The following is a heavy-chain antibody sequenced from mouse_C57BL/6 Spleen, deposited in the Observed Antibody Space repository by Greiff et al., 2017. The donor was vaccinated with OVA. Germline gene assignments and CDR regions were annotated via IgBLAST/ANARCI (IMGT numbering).Heavy chain of an antibody. Sequence: LQESGAELVRPGASVTLSCKASGYTFTDYEMHWVKQTPVHGLEWIGAIDPETGGTAYNQKFKGKAILTADKSSSTAYMELRSLTSEDSAVYYCTTAYSNYVAWFAYWGQGTLVTVSA. CDR3: TTAYSNYVAWFAY. V-gene: IGHV1-15*01. D-gene: IGHD2-5*01. CDR2: IDPETGGT. J-gene: IGHJ3*01. CDR1: GYTFTDYE.